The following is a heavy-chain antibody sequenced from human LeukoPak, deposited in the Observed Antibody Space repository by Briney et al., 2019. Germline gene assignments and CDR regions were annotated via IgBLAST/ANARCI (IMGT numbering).Heavy chain of an antibody. V-gene: IGHV3-30*18. J-gene: IGHJ4*02. CDR2: ISHDGTKE. CDR3: ANHFDETGFDH. Sequence: PTGGSLRLSCATSGFTFSNYGMHWVRQAPGKGLEWVAVISHDGTKEYYADSVKGRFTISRDNSKNTLFLQINGLRGEDTAVYYCANHFDETGFDHWGQGTLVTVSS. CDR1: GFTFSNYG.